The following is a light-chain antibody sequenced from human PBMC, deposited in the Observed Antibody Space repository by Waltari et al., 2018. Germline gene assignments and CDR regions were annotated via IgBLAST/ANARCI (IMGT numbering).Light chain of an antibody. Sequence: EIVLTQSPGTLSLSPGERATLSCRASQSVRSSYLAWYQQKPGQAPRLLIDGASSRATGIPERFSGSGSGTDFTLAISRLEPEDFAVYYCQQYGSSSWTFGQGTKVEIK. CDR1: QSVRSSY. V-gene: IGKV3-20*01. CDR2: GAS. CDR3: QQYGSSSWT. J-gene: IGKJ1*01.